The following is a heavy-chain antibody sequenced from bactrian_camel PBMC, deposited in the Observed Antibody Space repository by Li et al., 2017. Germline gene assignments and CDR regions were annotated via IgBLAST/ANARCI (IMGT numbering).Heavy chain of an antibody. J-gene: IGHJ4*01. CDR1: AYTFARSC. CDR2: IDTTRDTT. V-gene: IGHV3S40*01. Sequence: VQLVESGGASVRPGESLKLTCQANAYTFARSCMGWIRDTLSKGREAVAIIDTTRDTTAYADSVKGRFTISQDDAKNTVYLQMNNLKPEDTAMYYCGTNKYCRGSACCNSYFSHWGQGTQVTVS. D-gene: IGHD2*01. CDR3: GTNKYCRGSACCNSYFSH.